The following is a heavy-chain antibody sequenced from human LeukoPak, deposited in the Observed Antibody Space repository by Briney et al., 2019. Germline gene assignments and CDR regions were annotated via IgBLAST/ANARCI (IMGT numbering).Heavy chain of an antibody. CDR2: FDLEDGET. D-gene: IGHD6-6*01. V-gene: IGHV1-24*01. CDR3: ATKIGQLVQYNYYGMDV. CDR1: GYALTELS. Sequence: ASVKVSCKVSGYALTELSMHWVRQAPGKGLEWMGGFDLEDGETIYAQKFQGRVTITEDTSKDTVYRELSSLRSEDTTVYYCATKIGQLVQYNYYGMDVWGQGTTVTVSS. J-gene: IGHJ6*02.